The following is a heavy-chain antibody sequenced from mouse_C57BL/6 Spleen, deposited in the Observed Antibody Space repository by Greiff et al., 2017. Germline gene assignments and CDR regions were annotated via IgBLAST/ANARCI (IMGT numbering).Heavy chain of an antibody. Sequence: QVQLQQSGAELVKPGASVKISCKASGYAFSSYWMNWVKQRPGKGLEWIGQIYPGDGDTNYNGKFKGKATLTADKSSSTAYMQLSSLTSEDSAVYFCAREATVVARYFDVWGTGTTVTVSS. V-gene: IGHV1-80*01. CDR3: AREATVVARYFDV. CDR1: GYAFSSYW. CDR2: IYPGDGDT. J-gene: IGHJ1*03. D-gene: IGHD1-1*01.